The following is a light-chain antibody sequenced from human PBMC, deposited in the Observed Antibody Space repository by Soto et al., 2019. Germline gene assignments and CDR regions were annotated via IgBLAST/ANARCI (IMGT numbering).Light chain of an antibody. J-gene: IGLJ2*01. CDR2: DVN. CDR3: CSYAGSYTLV. Sequence: QSVLTQPRSVSGCPGQSVTLSCTGTSSDVGGYHYVSWYQHHPGKAPKIIIFDVNKRPSGVPDRFSGSKSGNTASLTISGLQTEDEADYYCCSYAGSYTLVFGGGTKVTVL. CDR1: SSDVGGYHY. V-gene: IGLV2-11*01.